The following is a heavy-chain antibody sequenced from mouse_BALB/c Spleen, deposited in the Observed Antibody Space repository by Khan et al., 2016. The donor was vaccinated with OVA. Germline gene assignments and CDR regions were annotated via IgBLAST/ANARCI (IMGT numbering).Heavy chain of an antibody. J-gene: IGHJ4*01. CDR2: ISYSGST. CDR1: GYSITSNYA. CDR3: ARLNYYCCALDY. D-gene: IGHD1-2*01. V-gene: IGHV3-2*02. Sequence: EVQLQESGPGLVKPSQSLYLTCTVTGYSITSNYAWSWIRQFPGNKLEWMGYISYSGSTNYNPSLKSRISVTRDTSENQFYLQLNSVNTEHTATYYCARLNYYCCALDYLGRGTSVTVSS.